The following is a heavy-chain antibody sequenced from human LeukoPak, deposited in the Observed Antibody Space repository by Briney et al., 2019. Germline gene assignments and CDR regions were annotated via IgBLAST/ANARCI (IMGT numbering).Heavy chain of an antibody. CDR3: AKTRDRKGPDIIRRAFDM. CDR1: GFSFSSYA. V-gene: IGHV3-23*01. Sequence: PGGSLRLSCTASGFSFSSYAMSWVRRAPGKGLEWVSAISGNGGTTYYAASVKGRFTISRDESKNALYLRISSLRVEDTAVYYCAKTRDRKGPDIIRRAFDMWGQGTMVTVSS. CDR2: ISGNGGTT. D-gene: IGHD2-15*01. J-gene: IGHJ3*02.